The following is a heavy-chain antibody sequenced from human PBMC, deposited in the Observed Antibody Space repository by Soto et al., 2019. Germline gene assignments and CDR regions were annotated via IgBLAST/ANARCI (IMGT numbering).Heavy chain of an antibody. J-gene: IGHJ6*02. CDR3: ARGDDTIFGVVKYGMDV. V-gene: IGHV3-30-3*01. CDR1: GFTFSSYA. Sequence: PGGSLRLSCAASGFTFSSYAMHWVRQAPGKGLEWVAVISYDGSNKYYADSVKGRFTISRDNSKNTLYLQMNSLRAEDTAVYYCARGDDTIFGVVKYGMDVWGQGTTVTVSS. CDR2: ISYDGSNK. D-gene: IGHD3-3*01.